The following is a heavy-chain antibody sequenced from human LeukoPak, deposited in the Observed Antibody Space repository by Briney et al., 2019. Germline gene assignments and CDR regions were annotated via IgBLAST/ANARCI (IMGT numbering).Heavy chain of an antibody. V-gene: IGHV3-48*03. CDR1: GFPFSGHE. CDR2: ISSSGSDK. J-gene: IGHJ3*02. Sequence: GGSLRLSCAASGFPFSGHEMNWVRQAPGKGLEWVSYISSSGSDKYYPDSVKGRFTISRDNAKNSLFLQMNSLRAEDTAVYYCARRTSGAFAIWGQGTKVTVSS. CDR3: ARRTSGAFAI.